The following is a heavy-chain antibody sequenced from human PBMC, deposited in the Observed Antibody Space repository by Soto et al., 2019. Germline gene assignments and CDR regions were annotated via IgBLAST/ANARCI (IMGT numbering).Heavy chain of an antibody. CDR3: ARHQAPGYFQFDP. CDR2: IYNSGST. J-gene: IGHJ5*02. V-gene: IGHV4-61*03. CDR1: GGSVTRINYY. D-gene: IGHD2-15*01. Sequence: SETLSLTCSVSGGSVTRINYYWSWIRQPPGKGLEWIGYIYNSGSTIYNPALKSRVAISLDTSKNHFSLRLTSVTAADTAVYYCARHQAPGYFQFDPWGQGTLVTVSS.